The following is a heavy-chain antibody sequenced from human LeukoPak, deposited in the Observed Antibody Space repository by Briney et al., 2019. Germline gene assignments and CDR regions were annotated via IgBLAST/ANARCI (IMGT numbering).Heavy chain of an antibody. J-gene: IGHJ4*02. V-gene: IGHV3-43*02. D-gene: IGHD6-13*01. CDR3: AKDIISSSWHFFDY. Sequence: TGGSLRLSCAASGFTFVDYAMHGVRQAPGKGLEWVSLISGDGGSTYYADSVKGRFTISRDNSKNSLYLQMNSLRTEDTALYYCAKDIISSSWHFFDYWGQGTLVTVSS. CDR2: ISGDGGST. CDR1: GFTFVDYA.